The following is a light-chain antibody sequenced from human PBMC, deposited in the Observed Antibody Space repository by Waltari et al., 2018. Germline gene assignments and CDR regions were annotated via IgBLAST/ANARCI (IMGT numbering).Light chain of an antibody. CDR1: SSDVGGYNY. J-gene: IGLJ2*01. CDR3: CSYAGSYSVV. V-gene: IGLV2-11*01. Sequence: QSALTQPRSVSGSPGQSVTISCTGTSSDVGGYNYVSWYQQHPGKAPKRMIYDVSKRPSGVPDRFSGSKSGNTASVTISGLEDEDEADYYGCSYAGSYSVVFGGGTKLTVL. CDR2: DVS.